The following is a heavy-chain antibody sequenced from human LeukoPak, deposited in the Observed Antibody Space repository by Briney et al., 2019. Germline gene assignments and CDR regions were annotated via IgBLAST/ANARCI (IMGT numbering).Heavy chain of an antibody. CDR2: IYYSGST. V-gene: IGHV4-61*01. J-gene: IGHJ5*02. Sequence: ASETLSLTCTVSGGSVSSGSYYWSWIRQPPGKGLEWIGYIYYSGSTNYNPSLKSRVTISVDTSKNQFSLKLSSVTAADTAVYYCARDHPGWFDPWGQGTLVTVSS. CDR3: ARDHPGWFDP. CDR1: GGSVSSGSYY.